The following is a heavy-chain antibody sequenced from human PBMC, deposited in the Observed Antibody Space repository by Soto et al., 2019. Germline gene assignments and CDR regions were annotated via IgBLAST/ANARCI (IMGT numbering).Heavy chain of an antibody. D-gene: IGHD5-12*01. J-gene: IGHJ6*03. CDR3: ARHSGSAAVATEWVGVGYYYMDV. Sequence: SETLSLTCTVSGGSISSSSYYWGWIRQPPGKGLEWIGSIYYSGSTYYNPSLKSRATISVDTSKNQFSLKLGPVTAADTAVYYCARHSGSAAVATEWVGVGYYYMDVWGKGTTVTVSS. CDR2: IYYSGST. V-gene: IGHV4-39*01. CDR1: GGSISSSSYY.